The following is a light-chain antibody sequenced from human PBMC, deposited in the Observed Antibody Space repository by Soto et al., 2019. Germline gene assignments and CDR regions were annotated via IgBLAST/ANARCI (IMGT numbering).Light chain of an antibody. V-gene: IGKV3D-15*02. J-gene: IGKJ4*01. CDR1: QSVSIN. CDR3: QQYGSSPLT. Sequence: EIVMTQSPVTLSVSPGERATLSCRASQSVSINLAWYQQKPGQAPRLLIYDASTRATGIPARFSGSGSGTDFTLTISSLEPEDFAVYYCQQYGSSPLTFGGGTKVDIK. CDR2: DAS.